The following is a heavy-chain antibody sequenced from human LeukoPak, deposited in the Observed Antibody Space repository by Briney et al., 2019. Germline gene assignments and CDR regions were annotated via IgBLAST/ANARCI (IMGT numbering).Heavy chain of an antibody. CDR3: ARIGDTLYWYFDL. V-gene: IGHV4-59*01. Sequence: SETLSLTCTVSGGSIGTDYWNWIRQPPGKGLGWIGYIYYSGRTNYNPSLKSRVTMSIDASKNQFSLKLSSVTAADTAVYYCARIGDTLYWYFDLWGRGTLVTVSS. D-gene: IGHD2-21*02. J-gene: IGHJ2*01. CDR1: GGSIGTDY. CDR2: IYYSGRT.